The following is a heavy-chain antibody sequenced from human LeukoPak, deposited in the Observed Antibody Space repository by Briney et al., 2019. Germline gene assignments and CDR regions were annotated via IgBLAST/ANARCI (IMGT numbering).Heavy chain of an antibody. J-gene: IGHJ4*02. CDR1: GGTFSSYA. V-gene: IGHV1-69*01. CDR3: ARGCPHEELLYAPFDY. CDR2: IIPIFGTA. D-gene: IGHD3-10*01. Sequence: ASVKVSCKASGGTFSSYAISWVRQAPGQGLEWMGGIIPIFGTANYAQKFQGRVTITADESTSAAYMELSSLRSEDTAVYYCARGCPHEELLYAPFDYWGQGTLVTVSS.